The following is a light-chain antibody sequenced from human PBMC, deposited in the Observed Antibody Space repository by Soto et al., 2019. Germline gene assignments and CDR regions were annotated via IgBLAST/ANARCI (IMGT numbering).Light chain of an antibody. CDR2: DVS. J-gene: IGKJ1*01. V-gene: IGKV1-5*01. CDR3: QQYNSYSMWT. CDR1: QSISSY. Sequence: DIQMTQSPSSLSASVGDRVTITCRASQSISSYLNWYQQKPGKAPKVLIYDVSSLESGVPSRFSGSGSGTEFTLTISSLQPDDFATYYCQQYNSYSMWTFGQGTKVDIK.